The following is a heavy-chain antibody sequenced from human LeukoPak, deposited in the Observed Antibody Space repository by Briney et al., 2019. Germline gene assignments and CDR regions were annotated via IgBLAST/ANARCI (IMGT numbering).Heavy chain of an antibody. V-gene: IGHV6-1*01. Sequence: SQTLSLTCAISGDSVSSNSAAWNWIRQSPSRGLEWLGRTYYRSKWYNDYAVSVKSRITINPDTSKNQFSLQLNSVTPEDTAVYYCARSVIAVAGTFGYNWVDPWGQGTLVTVSS. J-gene: IGHJ5*02. CDR2: TYYRSKWYN. CDR3: ARSVIAVAGTFGYNWVDP. CDR1: GDSVSSNSAA. D-gene: IGHD6-19*01.